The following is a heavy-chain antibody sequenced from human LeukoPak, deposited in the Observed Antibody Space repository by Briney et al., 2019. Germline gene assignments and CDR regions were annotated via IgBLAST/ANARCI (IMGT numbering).Heavy chain of an antibody. D-gene: IGHD4-17*01. J-gene: IGHJ4*01. CDR2: ISGSGGST. CDR1: VFTFSSYA. CDR3: AKVLTVNTRDY. Sequence: GGALRLSCAASVFTFSSYAMSGVRQAPGKGREGVAAISGSGGSTYYADSVKGRFTISRDNSKNTLYLQMNSLRAEGTAGYYCAKVLTVNTRDYWGQGNMVHLPS. V-gene: IGHV3-23*01.